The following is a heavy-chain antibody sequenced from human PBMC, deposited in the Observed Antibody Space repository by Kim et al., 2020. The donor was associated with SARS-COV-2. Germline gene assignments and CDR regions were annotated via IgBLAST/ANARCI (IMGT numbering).Heavy chain of an antibody. CDR1: GGIFSSYA. CDR3: ARDGLRGYSGYDPDRRVYYYGMDV. Sequence: SVKVSCKASGGIFSSYAISWVRQAPGQGLEWMGGIIPIFGTANYAQKFQGRVTITADESTSTAYMELSSLRSEDTAVYYCARDGLRGYSGYDPDRRVYYYGMDVWGQGTTVTVSS. V-gene: IGHV1-69*13. CDR2: IIPIFGTA. D-gene: IGHD5-12*01. J-gene: IGHJ6*02.